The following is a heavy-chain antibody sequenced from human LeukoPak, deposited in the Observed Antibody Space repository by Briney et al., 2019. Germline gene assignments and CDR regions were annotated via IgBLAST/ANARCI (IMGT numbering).Heavy chain of an antibody. CDR3: ASVKYGSGAYYFDY. CDR1: GYTFTSYA. Sequence: ASVKVSCKASGYTFTSYAMHWVRQAPGQRLEWMGWINAGNGNTKYSQKFQGRVTITRDTSASTAYMELSSLRPEDTAVYYCASVKYGSGAYYFDYWGQGTLVTVSS. D-gene: IGHD3-10*01. CDR2: INAGNGNT. V-gene: IGHV1-3*01. J-gene: IGHJ4*02.